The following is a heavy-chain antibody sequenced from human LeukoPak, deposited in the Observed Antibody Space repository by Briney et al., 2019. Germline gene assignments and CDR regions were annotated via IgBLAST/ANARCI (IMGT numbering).Heavy chain of an antibody. CDR3: ASEGGTIFGVVSNFDY. CDR1: GFTFSSYW. D-gene: IGHD3-3*01. CDR2: INGDGRNI. J-gene: IGHJ4*02. V-gene: IGHV3-74*01. Sequence: GGSLRLSCVASGFTFSSYWMHWVRQDPRKGLVWVSRINGDGRNINYADSVRGRFTISRDNAKSTLYLQMNTLRVEDTAVYYCASEGGTIFGVVSNFDYWGQGTLVTVSS.